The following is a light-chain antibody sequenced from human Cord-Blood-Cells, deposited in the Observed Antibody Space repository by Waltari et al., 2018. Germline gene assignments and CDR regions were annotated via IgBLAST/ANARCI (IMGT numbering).Light chain of an antibody. J-gene: IGLJ3*02. V-gene: IGLV2-14*03. CDR2: DVS. Sequence: QSALTQPASVSGSPGQSITISCTGTSSDVGGSNYVSWYQQHPGKAPKLMIYDVSNRPSGVSNRCAGSKSGNTASLTISGLQAEDEADYYCSSYTSSSNWVFGGGTKLTVL. CDR1: SSDVGGSNY. CDR3: SSYTSSSNWV.